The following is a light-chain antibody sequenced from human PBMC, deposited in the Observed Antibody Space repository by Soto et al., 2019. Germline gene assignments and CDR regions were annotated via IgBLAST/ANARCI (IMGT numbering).Light chain of an antibody. CDR1: SSDVGGYNY. V-gene: IGLV2-14*01. CDR3: SSYTSSSTWS. Sequence: SALTQPASVSGSPGQSITISCTGTSSDVGGYNYVSWYQQHPGKAHKLMIYDVSNRPSGVSNRFSGSKSGNTASLTISGLQAEDEADYYCSSYTSSSTWSFGTGTKVTVL. CDR2: DVS. J-gene: IGLJ1*01.